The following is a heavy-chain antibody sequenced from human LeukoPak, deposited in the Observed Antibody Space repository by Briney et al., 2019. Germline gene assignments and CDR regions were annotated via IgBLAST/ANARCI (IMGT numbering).Heavy chain of an antibody. Sequence: SETLSLTCTVPGGSISSYHWSWIRQPPGEGLEWSGYVYTSRSTNYNPSLTSRVTISVHTSTNQFSLKLTSVTAADTAVYYCARQRKFTYYDFWSGYPPPYFDYWGQGTLVTVSS. CDR1: GGSISSYH. V-gene: IGHV4-4*09. D-gene: IGHD3-3*01. CDR2: VYTSRST. CDR3: ARQRKFTYYDFWSGYPPPYFDY. J-gene: IGHJ4*02.